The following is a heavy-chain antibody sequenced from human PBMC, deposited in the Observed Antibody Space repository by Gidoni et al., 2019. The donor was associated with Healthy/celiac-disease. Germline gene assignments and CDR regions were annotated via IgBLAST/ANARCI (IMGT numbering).Heavy chain of an antibody. CDR3: AKAGGLREYYFDY. Sequence: QVQLVESGGGVVQPGRSLRLSCAASGFTFSSYGMHCVRQAPGKGLEWVAVISYDGSNKYYADSVKGRFTISRDNSKNTLYLQMNSRRAEDTAVYYCAKAGGLREYYFDYWGQGTLVTVSS. V-gene: IGHV3-30*18. J-gene: IGHJ4*02. D-gene: IGHD5-12*01. CDR1: GFTFSSYG. CDR2: ISYDGSNK.